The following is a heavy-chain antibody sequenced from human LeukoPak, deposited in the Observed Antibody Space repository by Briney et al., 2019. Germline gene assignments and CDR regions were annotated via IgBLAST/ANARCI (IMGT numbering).Heavy chain of an antibody. CDR1: GGSISSYY. D-gene: IGHD1-26*01. J-gene: IGHJ5*02. CDR3: ARHVGDSNWFDP. Sequence: SETLSLTCTVSGGSISSYYWSWIRQPPGKGLEWIGYIYYSGSTNYNPSLKSRVTISVDTSKNQFSLKLSSATAADTAVYYCARHVGDSNWFDPWGQGTLVTVSS. V-gene: IGHV4-59*08. CDR2: IYYSGST.